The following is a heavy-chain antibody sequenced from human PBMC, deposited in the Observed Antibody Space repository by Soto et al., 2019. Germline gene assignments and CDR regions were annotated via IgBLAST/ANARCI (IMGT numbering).Heavy chain of an antibody. CDR2: TSPRTGGA. Sequence: ASVKVSCKTSGYTFTAYYMHWLRQAPGHGLEWLGWTSPRTGGAKYSHKFQGRVSMTRNTSITTAYMELTGLSTDDTAVYYCARSSGSYSKWFDSWGQGTLVTVAS. V-gene: IGHV1-2*02. D-gene: IGHD3-10*01. J-gene: IGHJ5*01. CDR1: GYTFTAYY. CDR3: ARSSGSYSKWFDS.